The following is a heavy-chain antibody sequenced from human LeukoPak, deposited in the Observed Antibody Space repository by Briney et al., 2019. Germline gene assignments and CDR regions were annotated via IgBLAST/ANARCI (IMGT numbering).Heavy chain of an antibody. D-gene: IGHD3-10*02. CDR1: GYRFNISG. CDR3: ARDFVRGSERVMGVDY. V-gene: IGHV1-18*01. J-gene: IGHJ4*02. CDR2: ANVYSANT. Sequence: ASVKLSCTSAGYRFNISGNNWVRLAPGQGLGWMGWANVYSANTNYAQNFQGRVTMTRATATTKAYMELQSLRSDDTAVYYCARDFVRGSERVMGVDYWGQGTLVTVSS.